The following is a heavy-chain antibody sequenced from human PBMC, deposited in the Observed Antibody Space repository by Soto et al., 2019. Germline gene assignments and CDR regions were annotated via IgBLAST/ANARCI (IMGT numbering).Heavy chain of an antibody. J-gene: IGHJ3*02. CDR1: GYTFTGYY. V-gene: IGHV1-2*04. CDR3: ARDLQWLSGGVDAFDI. Sequence: ASVKVSCKASGYTFTGYYMHWVRQAPGQGLEWMGWINPNSGGTNYAQKFQGWVTMTRDTSISTAYMELSRLRSDDTAVYYCARDLQWLSGGVDAFDIWGQGTMVTVSS. D-gene: IGHD6-19*01. CDR2: INPNSGGT.